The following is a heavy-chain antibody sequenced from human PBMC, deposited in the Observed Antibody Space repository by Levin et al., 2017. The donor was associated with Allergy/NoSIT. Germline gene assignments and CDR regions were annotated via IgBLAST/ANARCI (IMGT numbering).Heavy chain of an antibody. CDR3: ARVPIGYCSGGSCYDFDY. Sequence: ASVKVSCKASGYTFTGYYMHWVRQAPGQGLEWMGWINPNSGGTNYAQKFQGRVTMTRDTSISTAYMELSRLRSDDTAVYYCARVPIGYCSGGSCYDFDYWGQGTLVTVSS. V-gene: IGHV1-2*02. CDR1: GYTFTGYY. D-gene: IGHD2-15*01. J-gene: IGHJ4*02. CDR2: INPNSGGT.